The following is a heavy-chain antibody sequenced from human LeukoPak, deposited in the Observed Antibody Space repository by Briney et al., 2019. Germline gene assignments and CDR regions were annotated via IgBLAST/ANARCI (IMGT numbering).Heavy chain of an antibody. J-gene: IGHJ5*02. V-gene: IGHV1-69*04. CDR1: GGTFSSYA. CDR3: ARATEIVGAANLDP. Sequence: ASVKVSCKASGGTFSSYAISWVRQAPGQGLEWMGRIIPIFGIANYAQKLQGRVTITADKSTSTAYMELSSLRSEDTAVYYCARATEIVGAANLDPWGQGTLVTVSS. CDR2: IIPIFGIA. D-gene: IGHD1-26*01.